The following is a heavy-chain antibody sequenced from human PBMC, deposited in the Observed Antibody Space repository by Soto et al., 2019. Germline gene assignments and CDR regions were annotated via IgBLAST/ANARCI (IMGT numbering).Heavy chain of an antibody. CDR1: GGTFSSYA. V-gene: IGHV1-69*01. CDR2: IIPIFGTA. J-gene: IGHJ6*02. Sequence: QVQLVQSGAEAKKPGSSVKVSCKASGGTFSSYAISWVRQAPGQGLEWMGGIIPIFGTANYAQKFQGRVTITPDESTSTAYLELSRLRSEDTVVYYCAREKNMITCGGVFESDGVDVWGQGTTVTVSS. CDR3: AREKNMITCGGVFESDGVDV. D-gene: IGHD3-16*02.